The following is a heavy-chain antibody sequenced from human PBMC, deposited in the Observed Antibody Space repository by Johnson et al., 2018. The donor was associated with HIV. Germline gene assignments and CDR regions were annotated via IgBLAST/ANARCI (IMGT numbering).Heavy chain of an antibody. J-gene: IGHJ3*02. CDR1: GFTVSNTF. Sequence: VQLVESGGGVVQPGRSLRLSCAASGFTVSNTFINWVRQAPGKGLEWVSLLYSGGNTYYADSVRGRFTISRDTFKNTLYLQMNSLRAEDTAVYYCARAFSSGWYPHDAFDIWSQGTVGTVSS. CDR2: LYSGGNT. V-gene: IGHV3-66*01. CDR3: ARAFSSGWYPHDAFDI. D-gene: IGHD6-19*01.